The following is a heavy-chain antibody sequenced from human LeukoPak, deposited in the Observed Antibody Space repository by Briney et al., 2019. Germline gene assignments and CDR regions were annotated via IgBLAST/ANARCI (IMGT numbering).Heavy chain of an antibody. CDR1: GYTFTSYG. CDR3: ATRITIFGVVIQDY. V-gene: IGHV1-18*01. Sequence: ASVKVSCKASGYTFTSYGISWVRQAPGQGLEWMGWISAYNGNTNYAQKLQGRVTMTTDTSTSTAYMELRSLRSDDTAVYYCATRITIFGVVIQDYWGQGTLVTVSS. CDR2: ISAYNGNT. J-gene: IGHJ4*02. D-gene: IGHD3-3*01.